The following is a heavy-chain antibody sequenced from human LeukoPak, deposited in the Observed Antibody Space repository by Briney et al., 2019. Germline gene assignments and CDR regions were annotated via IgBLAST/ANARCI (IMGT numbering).Heavy chain of an antibody. V-gene: IGHV6-1*01. D-gene: IGHD6-13*01. J-gene: IGHJ6*02. CDR3: ARGLSPGSSWYRMGYGMDV. CDR2: TYYRSKWYN. CDR1: GDNVSSNSAA. Sequence: SQTLSLTCAISGDNVSSNSAAWNWIRQSPSRGLEWLGRTYYRSKWYNDYAVSVKSRITINPDTSKNQFSLQLNSVTPEDTAVYYCARGLSPGSSWYRMGYGMDVWGQGTTVTVSS.